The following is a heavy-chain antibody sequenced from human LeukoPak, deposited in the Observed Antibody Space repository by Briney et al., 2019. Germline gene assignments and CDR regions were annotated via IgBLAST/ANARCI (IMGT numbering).Heavy chain of an antibody. V-gene: IGHV3-23*01. CDR3: AKAPYYYDSSGYSDY. Sequence: PGGSLRLSCAASGFTFGGYWMSWVRQAPGKGLEWVSAISGSGGSTYYADSVKGRFTISRDNSKNTLYLQMNSLRAEDTAVYYCAKAPYYYDSSGYSDYWGQGTLVTVSS. D-gene: IGHD3-22*01. CDR2: ISGSGGST. J-gene: IGHJ4*02. CDR1: GFTFGGYW.